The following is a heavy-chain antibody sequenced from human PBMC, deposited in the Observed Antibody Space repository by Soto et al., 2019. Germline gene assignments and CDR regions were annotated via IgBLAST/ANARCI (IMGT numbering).Heavy chain of an antibody. V-gene: IGHV1-69*13. CDR2: IIPFFHAP. CDR3: ARSRAAAPPRVGMDV. CDR1: GYTFTGYY. J-gene: IGHJ6*02. D-gene: IGHD6-13*01. Sequence: SVKVSCKASGYTFTGYYMHWVRQSPGQGLEWMGGIIPFFHAPNYAQKFQGRVTITADESTSIVFMEMSSLRFEDTAVYYCARSRAAAPPRVGMDVWGQGTTVTVSS.